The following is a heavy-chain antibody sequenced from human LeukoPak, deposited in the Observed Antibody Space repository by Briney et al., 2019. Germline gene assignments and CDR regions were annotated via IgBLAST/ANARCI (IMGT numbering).Heavy chain of an antibody. V-gene: IGHV4-4*07. J-gene: IGHJ5*02. Sequence: SGTLSLTCPLSGGSTSSYYCSWIRPPAGEGLEWVGRIYTSGSTNYNPSLKSRVTMSVDTSKNQLSLKLSSVTAADTAVYYCARAGEEWELQLLDPWGQGTLVTVSS. CDR3: ARAGEEWELQLLDP. CDR1: GGSTSSYY. CDR2: IYTSGST. D-gene: IGHD1-26*01.